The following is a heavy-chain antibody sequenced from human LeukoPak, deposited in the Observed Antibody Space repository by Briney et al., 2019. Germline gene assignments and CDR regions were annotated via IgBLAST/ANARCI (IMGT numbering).Heavy chain of an antibody. V-gene: IGHV4-30-4*08. J-gene: IGHJ3*02. CDR3: ARDRPVTTHAFDI. CDR1: GGSISSGDYY. Sequence: PSQTLSLTCTVSGGSISSGDYYWSWIRQPPGMGLEWIGYIYYSGSTYYNPSLKSRVTISVDTSKNQFSLKLSSVTAADTAVYYCARDRPVTTHAFDIWGQGTMVTVSS. D-gene: IGHD4-17*01. CDR2: IYYSGST.